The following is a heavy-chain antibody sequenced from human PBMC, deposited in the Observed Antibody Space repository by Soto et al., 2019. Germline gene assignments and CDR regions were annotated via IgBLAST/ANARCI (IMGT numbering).Heavy chain of an antibody. CDR1: GWSFSGYS. CDR3: GRCLEAGYYFDY. J-gene: IGHJ4*02. D-gene: IGHD4-17*01. Sequence: XETLSLTCTVSGWSFSGYSWSWIRQPPGKGLEWIGEINHNGSTNYNPSLKSRVTISVDTSKNQFSLKLSSVTAADTAVYYCGRCLEAGYYFDYWGQGTLVTVSS. V-gene: IGHV4-34*01. CDR2: INHNGST.